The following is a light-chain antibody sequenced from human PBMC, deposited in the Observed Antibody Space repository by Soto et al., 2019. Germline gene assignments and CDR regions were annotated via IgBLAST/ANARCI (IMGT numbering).Light chain of an antibody. V-gene: IGLV2-14*03. Sequence: QSALTQPASVSGSPGQSITISCTGTSSDVGAYTFVSWYQQHPDKVPKLMIFDVSRRPSGVSDRFSGSKSGNTASLTISGLQPEDEADYYCRSYTSSSTPVFGGGTKLTVL. CDR1: SSDVGAYTF. CDR2: DVS. CDR3: RSYTSSSTPV. J-gene: IGLJ2*01.